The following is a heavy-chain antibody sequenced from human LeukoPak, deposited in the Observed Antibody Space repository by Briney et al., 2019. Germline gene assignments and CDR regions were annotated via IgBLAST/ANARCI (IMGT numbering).Heavy chain of an antibody. V-gene: IGHV4-4*07. J-gene: IGHJ4*02. CDR1: GGSITSDY. CDR2: GYTSGNT. CDR3: AREGGNYRSFDY. Sequence: SETLSLTCTVSGGSITSDYWSWIRQPAGKGLEWIGRGYTSGNTNYNPSLKRRVTMSVDTSKNQFSLRLSSVTAADTAVYYCAREGGNYRSFDYWGQGTLVTVSS. D-gene: IGHD1-26*01.